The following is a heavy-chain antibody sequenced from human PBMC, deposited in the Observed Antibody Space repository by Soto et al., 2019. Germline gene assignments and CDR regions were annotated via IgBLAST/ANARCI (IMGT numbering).Heavy chain of an antibody. J-gene: IGHJ4*02. D-gene: IGHD5-12*01. CDR1: GYSISSGCF. V-gene: IGHV4-38-2*02. Sequence: SETLSLNCAVSGYSISSGCFWGWIRQPPGKGLEWIANMYHDGNTHYSPSLKSRVTMSVDTSKNQFSLKLNSVTAVDTAVYYCARESYSGYHSYDYWGQGILVTVSS. CDR2: MYHDGNT. CDR3: ARESYSGYHSYDY.